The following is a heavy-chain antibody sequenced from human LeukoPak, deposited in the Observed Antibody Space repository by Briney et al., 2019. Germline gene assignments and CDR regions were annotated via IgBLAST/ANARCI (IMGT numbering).Heavy chain of an antibody. CDR3: ARGEVRYYYGSGSPQDNDY. V-gene: IGHV1-2*02. CDR2: INPNSGGT. CDR1: GYTFTGYY. Sequence: GASVKVSCKASGYTFTGYYMHWVRQAPGQGLERMGWINPNSGGTNYAQKFQGRVTMTRDTSISTAYMELSRLRSDDTAVYYCARGEVRYYYGSGSPQDNDYWGQGTLVTVSS. J-gene: IGHJ4*02. D-gene: IGHD3-10*01.